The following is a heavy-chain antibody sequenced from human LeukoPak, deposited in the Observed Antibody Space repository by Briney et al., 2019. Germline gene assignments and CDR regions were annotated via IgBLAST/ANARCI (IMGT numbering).Heavy chain of an antibody. CDR3: AKAIGQEVPAGSRWYDP. Sequence: PGKSLRLSCAASGFAFNNYAMTWVRHAPGKGLEWVSTISDGGGATYYADSVKGRFTISKDSSTQTLYLQMINLRAEDTALYYCAKAIGQEVPAGSRWYDPWGQGTLVTVSS. J-gene: IGHJ5*02. D-gene: IGHD6-13*01. CDR2: ISDGGGAT. CDR1: GFAFNNYA. V-gene: IGHV3-23*01.